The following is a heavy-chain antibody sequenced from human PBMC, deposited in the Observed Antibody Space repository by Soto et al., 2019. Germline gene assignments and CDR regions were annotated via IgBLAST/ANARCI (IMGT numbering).Heavy chain of an antibody. CDR1: GFTFSSYS. CDR3: LSAAEYDWFDP. J-gene: IGHJ5*02. D-gene: IGHD6-13*01. V-gene: IGHV3-21*01. Sequence: GGSLRLSCAASGFTFSSYSMNWVRQAPGKGLEWVSSISSSSYIYYADSVKGRFTISRDNAKNSLYLQMNSLRAEDTAVYYCLSAAEYDWFDPWGQGTLVTVSS. CDR2: ISSSSYI.